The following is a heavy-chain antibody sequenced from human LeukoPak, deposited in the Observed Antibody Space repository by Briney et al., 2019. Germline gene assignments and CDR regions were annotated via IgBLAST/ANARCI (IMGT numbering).Heavy chain of an antibody. V-gene: IGHV1-24*01. CDR2: FDPDTVET. CDR3: ATVRYYDTPGDSDYFDY. D-gene: IGHD3-22*01. Sequence: ASVKVSCKVSGYTLTALSMHWVRQAPGKGLEWMGGFDPDTVETIYAQKFQGRVTMTEDTSTDTAYMDLSSLRSEDTAVYYCATVRYYDTPGDSDYFDYWGQGTLVTVSS. CDR1: GYTLTALS. J-gene: IGHJ4*02.